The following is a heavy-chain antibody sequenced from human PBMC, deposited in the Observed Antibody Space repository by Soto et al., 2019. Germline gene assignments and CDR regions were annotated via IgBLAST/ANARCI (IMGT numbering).Heavy chain of an antibody. J-gene: IGHJ4*02. Sequence: QVQLQESGPGLVKPSQTLSLTCTVSGGSISSGGYYWSWIRQHPGKGLEWIGYIYYSGSTYYNPSLTSRVTISVDTSKNQFSLKLSSVTAADTAVYYCARANTMITFGVQSGRAFDYWGQGTLVTVSS. D-gene: IGHD3-16*01. CDR2: IYYSGST. V-gene: IGHV4-31*03. CDR3: ARANTMITFGVQSGRAFDY. CDR1: GGSISSGGYY.